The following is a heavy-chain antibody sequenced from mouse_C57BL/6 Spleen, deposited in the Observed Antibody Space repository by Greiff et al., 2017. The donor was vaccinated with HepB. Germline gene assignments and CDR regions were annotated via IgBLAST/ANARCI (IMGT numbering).Heavy chain of an antibody. D-gene: IGHD1-1*01. CDR1: GYTFTSYW. Sequence: QVQLQQPGAELVKPGASVKLSCKASGYTFTSYWMHWVKQRPGRGLEWIGRIDTNSGGTKYNEKFKSKATLTVDKPSSTAYMQLSSLTSEDSAVYYCAICDYYGSSWYFDVWGTGTTVTVSS. V-gene: IGHV1-72*01. J-gene: IGHJ1*03. CDR2: IDTNSGGT. CDR3: AICDYYGSSWYFDV.